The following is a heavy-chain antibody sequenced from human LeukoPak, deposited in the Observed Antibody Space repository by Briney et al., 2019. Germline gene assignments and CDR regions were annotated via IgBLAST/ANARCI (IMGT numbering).Heavy chain of an antibody. J-gene: IGHJ4*02. CDR3: ARRWWQQLVVTLFDY. CDR1: GFTFSSYG. CDR2: IQYDGSNQ. D-gene: IGHD6-13*01. V-gene: IGHV3-30*12. Sequence: GGSLRLSCGASGFTFSSYGMHWVRQAPGKGLEWVSFIQYDGSNQYYADSVKGRFTISRDNARNTVHLQMNSLRAEDTAVYYCARRWWQQLVVTLFDYWGQGTLVTVSS.